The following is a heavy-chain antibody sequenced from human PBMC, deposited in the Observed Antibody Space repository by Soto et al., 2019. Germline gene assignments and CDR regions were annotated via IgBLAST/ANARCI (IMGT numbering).Heavy chain of an antibody. CDR3: AKATAPLVPYYNGMDL. Sequence: PGGSLRLSCAASGFTFRSYAIHWVRQAPGKGLEWVAFISYDGSNKYYADSVKGRFTISRDNSKNTLYLQMNSLRGEDTAVYYCAKATAPLVPYYNGMDLWGQGTTVTVSS. CDR1: GFTFRSYA. D-gene: IGHD6-13*01. J-gene: IGHJ6*02. V-gene: IGHV3-30*18. CDR2: ISYDGSNK.